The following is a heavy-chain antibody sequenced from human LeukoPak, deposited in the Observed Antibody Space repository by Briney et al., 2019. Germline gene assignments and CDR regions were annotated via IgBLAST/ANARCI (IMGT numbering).Heavy chain of an antibody. CDR2: INSDESIT. CDR1: GFTFSSYW. Sequence: GGSLRLCCAASGFTFSSYWIHWVRQATGKGLVWVSLINSDESITTYADSVKGRFTISRDNAKNTLHLQMNSLRPEDTAVYYCARDLGYSIDYWGQGTLVTVSS. V-gene: IGHV3-74*03. J-gene: IGHJ4*02. D-gene: IGHD5-18*01. CDR3: ARDLGYSIDY.